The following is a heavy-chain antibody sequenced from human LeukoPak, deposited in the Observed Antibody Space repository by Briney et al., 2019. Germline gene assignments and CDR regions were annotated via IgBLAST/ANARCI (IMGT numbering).Heavy chain of an antibody. CDR1: GYTFTSYG. CDR3: ARGSYYDSSGYYYGYYFDY. D-gene: IGHD3-22*01. J-gene: IGHJ4*02. Sequence: ASVKVSCKASGYTFTSYGISWVRQAPGQGLEWMGWISAYNGNTNYAQKLQGRVTMTTDTSTSTAYMELRSLRSDDTAVYYCARGSYYDSSGYYYGYYFDYWGQGTLVTVSS. CDR2: ISAYNGNT. V-gene: IGHV1-18*01.